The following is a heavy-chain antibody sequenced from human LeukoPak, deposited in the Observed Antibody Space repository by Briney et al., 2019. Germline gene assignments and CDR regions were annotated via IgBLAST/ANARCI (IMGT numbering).Heavy chain of an antibody. Sequence: GGSLRLSCAASGFTFSNTWMYWVRQGPGKGLVWVSRIYNDETSATYAESVKGRFTISRDNAKNTLYLQMDSLRVDDTAVYYCARGAPIDYWGQGTLVTVSS. CDR3: ARGAPIDY. V-gene: IGHV3-74*01. CDR2: IYNDETSA. CDR1: GFTFSNTW. J-gene: IGHJ4*02.